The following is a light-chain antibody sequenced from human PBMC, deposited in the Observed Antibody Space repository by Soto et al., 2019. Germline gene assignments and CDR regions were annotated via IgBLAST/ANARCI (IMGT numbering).Light chain of an antibody. J-gene: IGKJ1*01. CDR2: VAS. CDR3: QQYGNSPRT. CDR1: QSVSNSY. V-gene: IGKV3D-20*01. Sequence: EVVMTQSPATLSVSPGERATLSCGASQSVSNSYLAWYQQKPGLAPRLLIYVASSSATGIPDRFSGSGSGTDFALTISRLEPEDFAVYFCQQYGNSPRTFGQGTKVDIK.